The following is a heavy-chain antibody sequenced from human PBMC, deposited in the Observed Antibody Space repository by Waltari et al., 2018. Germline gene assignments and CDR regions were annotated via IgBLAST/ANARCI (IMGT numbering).Heavy chain of an antibody. CDR1: GFTVSSNY. CDR2: MYDDAST. CDR3: ARDNSPYGMDV. Sequence: EVQLVESGGGLIQPGGSLSLSCAASGFTVSSNYMSWVRQAPGKGLEWVSLMYDDASTYYADSVKGRFSVSRDNSRSTLYLQMNSLRAEDTAVYYCARDNSPYGMDVWGQGTAVTVSS. D-gene: IGHD6-13*01. J-gene: IGHJ6*02. V-gene: IGHV3-53*01.